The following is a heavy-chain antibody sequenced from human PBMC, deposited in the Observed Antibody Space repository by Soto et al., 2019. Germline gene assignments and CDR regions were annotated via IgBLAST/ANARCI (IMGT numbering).Heavy chain of an antibody. D-gene: IGHD3-3*01. CDR1: VFTSSG. CDR3: AREGILGLFDAYDL. CDR2: VSTHNGNT. Sequence: ASVKVSCKASVFTSSGISWVRQAPGQRLEWMGWVSTHNGNTIYAQKFQGRVIMTMDTSTTTVYMELRSLRPDDTAVYLCAREGILGLFDAYDLWGQGTMVTV. V-gene: IGHV1-18*04. J-gene: IGHJ3*01.